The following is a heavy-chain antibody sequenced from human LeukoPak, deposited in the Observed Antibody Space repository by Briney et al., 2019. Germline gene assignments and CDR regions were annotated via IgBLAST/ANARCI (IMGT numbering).Heavy chain of an antibody. Sequence: GGSLRLSCAASGFTFSSYSMNWVRQAPGKGLEWVSSISSSGSYIYYADSVKGRFTISRDNAKNSLYLQMNSLRAEDTAVYYCARDSIAVAGTSRYWGQGALVTVSS. CDR3: ARDSIAVAGTSRY. CDR2: ISSSGSYI. V-gene: IGHV3-21*01. J-gene: IGHJ4*02. CDR1: GFTFSSYS. D-gene: IGHD6-19*01.